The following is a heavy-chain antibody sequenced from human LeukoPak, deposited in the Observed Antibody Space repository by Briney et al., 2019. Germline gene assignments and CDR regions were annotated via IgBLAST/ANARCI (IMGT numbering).Heavy chain of an antibody. CDR2: IYHSGST. V-gene: IGHV4-30-2*01. D-gene: IGHD5-18*01. CDR1: GGSISSGGYS. CDR3: ARVDTAMVIWY. Sequence: PSETLSLTCAVSGGSISSGGYSWSWIRQPPGKGLEWIGYIYHSGSTYYNPSLKSRVTISVDTSKNQFSLKLSSVTAADTAVYYCARVDTAMVIWYWGQGTLVTVSS. J-gene: IGHJ4*02.